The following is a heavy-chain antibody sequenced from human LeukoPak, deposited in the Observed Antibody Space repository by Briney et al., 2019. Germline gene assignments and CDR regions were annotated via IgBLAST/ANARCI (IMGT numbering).Heavy chain of an antibody. Sequence: GGSLRLSCAASGFTFSSYAMSWVRQAPGKGLEWVSAISGSGGSTYYADSVKGRFTISRDNAKNSLYLQMNSLRAEDTAVYYCARGGDWTDYWGQGTLVTVSS. D-gene: IGHD2-21*02. CDR2: ISGSGGST. CDR3: ARGGDWTDY. CDR1: GFTFSSYA. J-gene: IGHJ4*02. V-gene: IGHV3-23*01.